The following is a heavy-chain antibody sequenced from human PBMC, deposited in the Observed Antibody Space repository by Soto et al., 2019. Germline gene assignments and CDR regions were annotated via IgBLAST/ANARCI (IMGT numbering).Heavy chain of an antibody. CDR3: ARALTYYYGSDSSPDAFDI. J-gene: IGHJ3*02. Sequence: GASVKVSCKASGYTFTSYDINWVRQATGQGLEWMGWMNPNSGNTGYARKFQGRVTMTRNTSISTAYMELSSLRSEDTAVYYCARALTYYYGSDSSPDAFDIWGQGTMVTVSS. CDR1: GYTFTSYD. CDR2: MNPNSGNT. D-gene: IGHD3-10*01. V-gene: IGHV1-8*01.